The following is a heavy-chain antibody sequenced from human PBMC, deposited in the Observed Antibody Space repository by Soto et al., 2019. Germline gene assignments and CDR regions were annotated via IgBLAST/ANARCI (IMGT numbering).Heavy chain of an antibody. Sequence: SETLSLTCTVSGGSISSYYWSWIRQPAGKGLEWIGRIYTSGSTNYNPSLKSRVTMSVDTSKNQFSLKLSSVTAADTAVYYCARVGKLELQGGAFDIWGQGTTVTVSS. D-gene: IGHD1-7*01. CDR1: GGSISSYY. CDR3: ARVGKLELQGGAFDI. CDR2: IYTSGST. J-gene: IGHJ3*02. V-gene: IGHV4-4*07.